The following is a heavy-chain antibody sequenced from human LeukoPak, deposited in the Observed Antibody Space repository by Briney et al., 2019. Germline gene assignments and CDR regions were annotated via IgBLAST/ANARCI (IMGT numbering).Heavy chain of an antibody. J-gene: IGHJ4*02. V-gene: IGHV3-30*18. CDR2: ISYDGRNK. Sequence: GGSLRLSCAASGFTFSSYGMHWVRQAPGKGLEWVAVISYDGRNKYYADSVKGRFTISRDNSKDTLYLQMNSLRAEDTAVYYCAKGAIAAADVFDYWGQGTLVTVSS. D-gene: IGHD6-13*01. CDR3: AKGAIAAADVFDY. CDR1: GFTFSSYG.